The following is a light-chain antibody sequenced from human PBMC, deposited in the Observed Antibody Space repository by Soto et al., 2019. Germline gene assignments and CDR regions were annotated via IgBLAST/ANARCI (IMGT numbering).Light chain of an antibody. CDR1: SSNIGTNS. J-gene: IGLJ1*01. V-gene: IGLV1-44*01. CDR3: AAWDDSLNGLYV. Sequence: QSVLTQPPSASATPGHRVTISCSGGSSNIGTNSVNWYQQLPGRAPKLLIYNNDLRPSGVPDRFSGSKSGTSASLAISGLESEDEVVYYWAAWDDSLNGLYVFGIGTKVT. CDR2: NND.